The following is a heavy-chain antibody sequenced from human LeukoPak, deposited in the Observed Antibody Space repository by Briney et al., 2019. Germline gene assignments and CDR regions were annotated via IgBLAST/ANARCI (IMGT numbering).Heavy chain of an antibody. D-gene: IGHD5-24*01. CDR2: NYTSGST. Sequence: SETLPLTCTVSGGSISSYYWSWIRQPAGKGLEWIGRNYTSGSTNYNPSLKSRVTMSVDTSKNQFSLKLSSVTAADTAVYYCASQPQRWLQLGSYYYYMDVWGKGTTVTVSS. CDR1: GGSISSYY. CDR3: ASQPQRWLQLGSYYYYMDV. J-gene: IGHJ6*03. V-gene: IGHV4-4*07.